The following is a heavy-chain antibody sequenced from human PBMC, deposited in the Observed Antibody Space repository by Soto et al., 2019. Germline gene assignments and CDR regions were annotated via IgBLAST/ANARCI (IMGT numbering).Heavy chain of an antibody. CDR3: ARDSLYDSNAFDI. J-gene: IGHJ3*02. CDR2: IWYDGSNK. Sequence: GGSLRLSCAASGFTFSSYGMHWVRQAPGKGLEWVAVIWYDGSNKYYADSVKGRFTISRDNSKSTLYLQMNSLRAEDTAVYYCARDSLYDSNAFDIWGQGTMVTVSS. CDR1: GFTFSSYG. V-gene: IGHV3-33*01. D-gene: IGHD3-3*01.